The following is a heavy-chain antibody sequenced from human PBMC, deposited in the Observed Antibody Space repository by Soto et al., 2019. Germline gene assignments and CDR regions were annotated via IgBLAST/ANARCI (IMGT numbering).Heavy chain of an antibody. Sequence: GGSLRLSCAASGFTFSSYGMHWVRQAPGKGLEWVAVIWYDGSNKYYADSVKGRFTISRDNSKNTLYLQMNSLRAEDTAVYYCARGIVVTRYYYYCMLFWCPAPTVSVS. CDR2: IWYDGSNK. D-gene: IGHD2-15*01. V-gene: IGHV3-33*01. CDR3: ARGIVVTRYYYYCMLF. J-gene: IGHJ6*02. CDR1: GFTFSSYG.